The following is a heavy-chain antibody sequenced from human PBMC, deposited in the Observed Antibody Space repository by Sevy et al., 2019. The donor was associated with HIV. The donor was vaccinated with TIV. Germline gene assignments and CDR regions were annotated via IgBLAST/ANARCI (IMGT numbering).Heavy chain of an antibody. CDR1: GFTFGDYT. CDR3: ARDYS. V-gene: IGHV3-7*01. Sequence: GGSLRLSCAASGFTFGDYTMHWVHQAPGKGLEWVATIKQDGSEKYYVDSVKGRFTISRDNVKNSVHLHMSSLRVEDTAMYYCARDYSWGQGTQVTVSS. J-gene: IGHJ4*02. CDR2: IKQDGSEK.